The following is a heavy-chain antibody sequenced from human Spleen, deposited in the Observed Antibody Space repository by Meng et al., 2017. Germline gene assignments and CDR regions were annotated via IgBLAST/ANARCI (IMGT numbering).Heavy chain of an antibody. V-gene: IGHV3-21*01. Sequence: GESLKISCAASGFTVSTLWMTWVRQAPGKGLEWLSSVSSTSSYKYYAESVEGRFTISRDNTKNSLYLQMNNLRAEDTAVYYCARDPSYWYNQVDYWGQGTLVTVSS. CDR3: ARDPSYWYNQVDY. CDR1: GFTVSTLW. J-gene: IGHJ4*02. D-gene: IGHD1/OR15-1a*01. CDR2: VSSTSSYK.